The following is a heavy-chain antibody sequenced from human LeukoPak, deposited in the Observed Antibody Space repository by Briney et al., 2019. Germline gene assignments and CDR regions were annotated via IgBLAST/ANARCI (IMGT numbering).Heavy chain of an antibody. Sequence: GGSLRLSCAASGFAFSSYTMNWVRQAPGKGLEWVSFISTSSSYIYYADSVKGRFTISRDNAKNSLYLQMNSLRAEDTAVYYCARVTNGGYDSGNFDYWGQGTLVTVSS. V-gene: IGHV3-21*01. CDR1: GFAFSSYT. CDR3: ARVTNGGYDSGNFDY. D-gene: IGHD5-12*01. CDR2: ISTSSSYI. J-gene: IGHJ4*02.